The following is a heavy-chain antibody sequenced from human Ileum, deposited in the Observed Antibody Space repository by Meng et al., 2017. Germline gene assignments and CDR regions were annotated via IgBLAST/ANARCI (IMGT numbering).Heavy chain of an antibody. D-gene: IGHD3-22*01. J-gene: IGHJ3*02. CDR3: VVDSSGNYVQDAFDI. V-gene: IGHV4-39*01. CDR1: GGSFSTKFY. Sequence: QVQLQESGPGLVKPSGTLSLTCTVSGGSFSTKFYWGWIRQSPGKGLEWIGSAYSSGRTYYNPSLMTRVTLSVDTSKNQFSLKLSSVTAADTGVYYCVVDSSGNYVQDAFDIWGQGTLVTVSS. CDR2: AYSSGRT.